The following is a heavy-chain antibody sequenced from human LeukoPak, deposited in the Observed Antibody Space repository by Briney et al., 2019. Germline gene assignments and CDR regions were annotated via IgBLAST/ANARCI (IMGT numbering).Heavy chain of an antibody. V-gene: IGHV1-18*01. J-gene: IGHJ4*02. CDR3: ARGWYYYGSGSYSNYFDY. D-gene: IGHD3-10*01. CDR2: ISAYNGNT. CDR1: GDTFSSYE. Sequence: ASVKVSCKASGDTFSSYEISWVRQAPGQGLEWMGWISAYNGNTNYAQKLQGRVTMTTDTSTSTAYMELRSLRSDDTAVYYCARGWYYYGSGSYSNYFDYWGQGTLVTVSS.